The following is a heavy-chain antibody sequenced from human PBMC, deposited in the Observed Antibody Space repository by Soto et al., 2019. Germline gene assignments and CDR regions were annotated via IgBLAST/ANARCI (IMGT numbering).Heavy chain of an antibody. D-gene: IGHD1-1*01. CDR3: ARAKTTTIRAFDI. Sequence: PGGSLRLSCAASGFTFSTYAMAWVRQAPGKGLEWVSGVSASGLNTDYADPVKGRFYISRDNSKNTVSLHMNSLRAEDTALYYCARAKTTTIRAFDIWGRGTMVTVSS. CDR2: VSASGLNT. J-gene: IGHJ3*02. V-gene: IGHV3-23*01. CDR1: GFTFSTYA.